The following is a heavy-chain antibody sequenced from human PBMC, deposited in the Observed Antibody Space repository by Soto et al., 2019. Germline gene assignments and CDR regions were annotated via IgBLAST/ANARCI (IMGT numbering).Heavy chain of an antibody. CDR3: ARAGRAGALFAY. V-gene: IGHV1-18*01. J-gene: IGHJ4*02. CDR2: ISAYNGNT. CDR1: GYTFTSFG. Sequence: QVQLVQSGAEVKKSGASVKVSCKASGYTFTSFGISWMRQAPGQGLEWVGWISAYNGNTNYAQKLQGRVTMTTDTSTSTVYMELRSLRSHDTAVYYCARAGRAGALFAYWGQGTLVTVSS. D-gene: IGHD1-26*01.